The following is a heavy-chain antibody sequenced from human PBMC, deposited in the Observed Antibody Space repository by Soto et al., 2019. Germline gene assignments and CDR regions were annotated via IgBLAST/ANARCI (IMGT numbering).Heavy chain of an antibody. CDR2: IIPILGIA. CDR1: GGTFSSYT. Sequence: QVQLVQSGAEVQKPGSSVKVSCKASGGTFSSYTISWVRQAPGQGLEWMGRIIPILGIANYAQKFQGRVTITADKSTSTAYMELSSLRSEDTAVYYCARDLGYCSGGSCPRLYYYYYMDVWGKGTTVTVSS. V-gene: IGHV1-69*08. J-gene: IGHJ6*03. CDR3: ARDLGYCSGGSCPRLYYYYYMDV. D-gene: IGHD2-15*01.